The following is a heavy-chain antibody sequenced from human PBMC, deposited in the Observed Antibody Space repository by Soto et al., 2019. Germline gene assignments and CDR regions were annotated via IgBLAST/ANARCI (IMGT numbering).Heavy chain of an antibody. V-gene: IGHV1-18*01. CDR1: GYTFTSYG. D-gene: IGHD3-22*01. CDR3: ARDSVAYYYDSSGYYSGY. Sequence: ASVKVSCKSSGYTFTSYGISCVRQAPGQGLEWMGWISAYNGNTNYAQKLQGRVTMTTDTSTSTAYMELRSLRSDDTAVYYCARDSVAYYYDSSGYYSGYWGQGTLVTVSS. CDR2: ISAYNGNT. J-gene: IGHJ4*02.